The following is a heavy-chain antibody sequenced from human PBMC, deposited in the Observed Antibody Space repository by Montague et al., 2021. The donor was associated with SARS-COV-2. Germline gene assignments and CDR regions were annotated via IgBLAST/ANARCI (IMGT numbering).Heavy chain of an antibody. J-gene: IGHJ4*02. CDR1: GGSISSYY. V-gene: IGHV4-59*08. Sequence: SETLSLTCNVSGGSISSYYWGWIRQPPGKALECIGYIYYTGSTNYYPSLKSRVTMSVDMSKSQFSLKLSSATATDTAVYYCARRSRNGIFDYWSQGTLVTVSS. CDR3: ARRSRNGIFDY. D-gene: IGHD1-1*01. CDR2: IYYTGST.